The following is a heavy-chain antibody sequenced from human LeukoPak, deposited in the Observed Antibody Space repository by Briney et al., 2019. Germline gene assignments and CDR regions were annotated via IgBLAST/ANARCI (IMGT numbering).Heavy chain of an antibody. CDR3: AKRAVVDRYYFDY. J-gene: IGHJ4*02. Sequence: GGSLRLSCAASGFTFSSHAMGWVRQAPGKGLEWVSTINNRGTSTYYADSVKGRFTISRDNSKNTLSLQMNSLRAEDTAIYFCAKRAVVDRYYFDYWGQGTLVTVSS. D-gene: IGHD3-22*01. CDR2: INNRGTST. V-gene: IGHV3-23*01. CDR1: GFTFSSHA.